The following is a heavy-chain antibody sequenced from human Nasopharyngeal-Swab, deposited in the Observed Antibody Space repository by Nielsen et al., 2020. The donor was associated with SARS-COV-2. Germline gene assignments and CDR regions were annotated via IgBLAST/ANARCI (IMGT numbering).Heavy chain of an antibody. D-gene: IGHD5-18*01. CDR3: ARVVTWGYSYGYGGTHVAQGFYFDY. Sequence: WIRQPPGKGLEWLGDIYHSGNTNYNPSLKRRVTISVDTSKNQFSLKLSSVTAADTAVYYCARVVTWGYSYGYGGTHVAQGFYFDYWGQGTLVTVSS. CDR2: IYHSGNT. V-gene: IGHV4-34*01. J-gene: IGHJ4*02.